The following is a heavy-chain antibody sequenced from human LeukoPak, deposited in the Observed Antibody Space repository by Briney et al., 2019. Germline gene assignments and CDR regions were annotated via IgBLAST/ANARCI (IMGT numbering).Heavy chain of an antibody. D-gene: IGHD6-6*01. CDR1: GGSISSYY. V-gene: IGHV4-59*01. CDR3: ARDTSSSRLGYYMDV. Sequence: SETLSLTCTVSGGSISSYYWSWIRQPPGKGLEWIGYIYYSGSTNYNPSLKSRVTISVDTSKNQFSLKLSSVTAADTAVYYCARDTSSSRLGYYMDVWGKGTTVTLS. CDR2: IYYSGST. J-gene: IGHJ6*03.